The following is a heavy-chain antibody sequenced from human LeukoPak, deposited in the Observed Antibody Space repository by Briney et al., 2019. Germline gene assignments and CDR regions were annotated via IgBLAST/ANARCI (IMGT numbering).Heavy chain of an antibody. Sequence: GGSLRLSCAASGFTLSSFSMNWVRQAPGMGLEWVSSMSETGSRQFYTDSVKGRFSISRDNAKNSLYLHLNSLKVEDTAIYYCARAKSEDTALDYWGQGTLVTVSS. V-gene: IGHV3-21*06. CDR2: MSETGSRQ. CDR3: ARAKSEDTALDY. D-gene: IGHD5-18*01. J-gene: IGHJ4*02. CDR1: GFTLSSFS.